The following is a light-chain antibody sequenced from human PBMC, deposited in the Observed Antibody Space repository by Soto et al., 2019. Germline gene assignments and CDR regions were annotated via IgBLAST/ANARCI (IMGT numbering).Light chain of an antibody. CDR3: AAWDASLNGWV. CDR2: SDN. V-gene: IGLV1-44*01. CDR1: SSNIGSSI. J-gene: IGLJ3*02. Sequence: QSVLTQPPSASGTPGQRVAISCSGSSSNIGSSIVNWYQQLPGTAPKLLIYSDNQRPSGVPDRFSGSKSGTSASLDISGLQSEDEADYYCAAWDASLNGWVFGGGTKLTVL.